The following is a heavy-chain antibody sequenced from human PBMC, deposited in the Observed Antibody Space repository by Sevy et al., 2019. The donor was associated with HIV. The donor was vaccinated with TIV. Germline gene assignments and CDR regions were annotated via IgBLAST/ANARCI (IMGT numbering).Heavy chain of an antibody. CDR3: TTVLDSNYVFDY. D-gene: IGHD4-4*01. V-gene: IGHV3-15*01. CDR2: IKSKTDGGTT. J-gene: IGHJ4*01. CDR1: GFTFSNAW. Sequence: GESLKISCAASGFTFSNAWMSWVRQAPGKGLEWVGRIKSKTDGGTTDYAAPVKGRFTISRDDSKNTLYLQMNSLKTEDTAVYYCTTVLDSNYVFDYWGQGTLVTVSS.